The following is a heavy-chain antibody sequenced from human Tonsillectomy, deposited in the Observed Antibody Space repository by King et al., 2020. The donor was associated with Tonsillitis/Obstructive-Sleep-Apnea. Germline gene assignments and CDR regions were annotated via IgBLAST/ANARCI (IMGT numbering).Heavy chain of an antibody. V-gene: IGHV4-34*01. J-gene: IGHJ4*02. D-gene: IGHD2-2*01. CDR3: ARENIVVVPAAMGGGFDY. CDR2: INHSGST. Sequence: VQLQQWGAGLLKPSEPLSLTCAVYGGSFSGYYWSWIRQPPGKGLEWIGEINHSGSTKYNPSLKSRVTISVDTSKNQFSLKLSSVTAADTAVYYCARENIVVVPAAMGGGFDYWGQGTLVTVSS. CDR1: GGSFSGYY.